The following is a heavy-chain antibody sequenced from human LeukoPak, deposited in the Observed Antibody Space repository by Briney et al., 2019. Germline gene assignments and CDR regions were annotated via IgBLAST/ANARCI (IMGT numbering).Heavy chain of an antibody. CDR2: INHSKST. CDR1: NGSFSGYY. CDR3: ARYDFWSGPYFDY. J-gene: IGHJ4*02. Sequence: PSETLSLTCAVYNGSFSGYYWSWIRQPPGKGREWIGEINHSKSTNYNPSLKSRVAISVDTSKNQFSLKLSSVTAADTAVYYCARYDFWSGPYFDYWGQGTLVTVSS. V-gene: IGHV4-34*01. D-gene: IGHD3-3*01.